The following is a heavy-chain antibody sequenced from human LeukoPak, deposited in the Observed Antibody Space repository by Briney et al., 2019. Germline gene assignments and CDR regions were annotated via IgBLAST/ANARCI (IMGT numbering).Heavy chain of an antibody. CDR3: AKDLGYCSSTSCGAFDI. D-gene: IGHD2-2*01. J-gene: IGHJ3*02. V-gene: IGHV3-23*01. CDR2: ISGSGGST. CDR1: GFTFSSYA. Sequence: GGSLRLSCAASGFTFSSYAMHWVRQAPGKGLEWVSAISGSGGSTYYADSVKGRFTISRDNSKNTLYLQMNSLRAEDTAVYYCAKDLGYCSSTSCGAFDIWGQGTMVTVSS.